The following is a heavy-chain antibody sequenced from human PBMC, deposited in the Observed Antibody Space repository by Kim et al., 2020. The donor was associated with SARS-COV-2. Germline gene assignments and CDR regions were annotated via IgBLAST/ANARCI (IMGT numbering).Heavy chain of an antibody. D-gene: IGHD2-21*02. V-gene: IGHV3-7*01. J-gene: IGHJ4*02. CDR1: GFTFSTYW. Sequence: GGSLRLSCAASGFTFSTYWMNWVRQAPGKGLEWVANIKHDGSERYYVDSVEGRFTISRDNANNALYLLMNSLRAEDTAVYYCTGVGLTGAQVALVTVSS. CDR2: IKHDGSER. CDR3: TGVGLT.